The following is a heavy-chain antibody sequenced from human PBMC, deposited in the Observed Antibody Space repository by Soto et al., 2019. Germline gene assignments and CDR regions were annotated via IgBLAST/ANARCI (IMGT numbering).Heavy chain of an antibody. J-gene: IGHJ4*02. Sequence: QVQLVQSGAEVKKPGASVKVSCKASGYTFTSYTIHWVRQAPGQSPEWMAWINVNNENTKYSQKFQGRVTLTIDTSATTDYMELNSLRSEGTAVYYWASNSFTAVDYWGQGTLVTVSS. CDR1: GYTFTSYT. D-gene: IGHD5-18*01. CDR2: INVNNENT. CDR3: ASNSFTAVDY. V-gene: IGHV1-3*01.